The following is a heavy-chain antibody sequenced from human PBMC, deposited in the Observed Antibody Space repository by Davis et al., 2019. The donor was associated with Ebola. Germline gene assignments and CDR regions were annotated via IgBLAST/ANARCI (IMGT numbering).Heavy chain of an antibody. J-gene: IGHJ1*01. CDR3: ARDSRGGGVTSKQLQH. D-gene: IGHD2-8*02. Sequence: PGGSLRLSCAASGFTFSSYEMNWVRQAPGKGLEWVSYIGISVSTTYYADSVKGRFTISRDNSKNMVYLQMTSLKAEDTAVYYCARDSRGGGVTSKQLQHWGQGTLVTVSS. V-gene: IGHV3-48*03. CDR2: IGISVSTT. CDR1: GFTFSSYE.